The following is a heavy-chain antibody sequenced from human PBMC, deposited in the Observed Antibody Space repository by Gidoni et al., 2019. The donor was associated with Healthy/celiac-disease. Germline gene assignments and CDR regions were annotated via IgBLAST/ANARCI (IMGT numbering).Heavy chain of an antibody. J-gene: IGHJ5*02. CDR3: ARGIVVVVAATPYNWFDP. CDR1: GYTFTSYD. CDR2: MNPNSGNT. Sequence: QVQLVQSGAEVKKPGASVKVSCKASGYTFTSYDINWVRQATGQGLEWMGWMNPNSGNTGYAQKFQGRVTMTRNTSISTAYMELSSLRSEDTAVYYCARGIVVVVAATPYNWFDPWGQGTLVTVSS. V-gene: IGHV1-8*01. D-gene: IGHD2-15*01.